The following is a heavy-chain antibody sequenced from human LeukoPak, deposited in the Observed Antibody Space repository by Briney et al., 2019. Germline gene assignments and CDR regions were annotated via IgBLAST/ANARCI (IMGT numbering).Heavy chain of an antibody. CDR2: VNHNVGA. Sequence: SETLSLTCAVYGGSLSNYYWTWVRQPPGKGLEWIGEVNHNVGANYSPSLKSRITISLDTSKNQFSLKLSSVTVADTAVYYCARDRKDSSYSYYYYMDVWGKGTTVTVSS. CDR1: GGSLSNYY. D-gene: IGHD6-13*01. J-gene: IGHJ6*03. CDR3: ARDRKDSSYSYYYYMDV. V-gene: IGHV4-34*01.